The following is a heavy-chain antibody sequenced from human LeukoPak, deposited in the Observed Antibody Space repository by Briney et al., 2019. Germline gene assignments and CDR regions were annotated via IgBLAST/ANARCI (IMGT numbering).Heavy chain of an antibody. CDR1: GGSISSSSYY. D-gene: IGHD5-12*01. Sequence: SETLSLTCTVSGGSISSSSYYWGWIRQPPGKGLEWIGSIYYSGSTYYNPSLKSRVTISVDTSKNQFSLKLSSVTAADTAEYYCASGNTGYDRDSFDIWGQGTMVTVSS. CDR2: IYYSGST. CDR3: ASGNTGYDRDSFDI. J-gene: IGHJ3*02. V-gene: IGHV4-39*07.